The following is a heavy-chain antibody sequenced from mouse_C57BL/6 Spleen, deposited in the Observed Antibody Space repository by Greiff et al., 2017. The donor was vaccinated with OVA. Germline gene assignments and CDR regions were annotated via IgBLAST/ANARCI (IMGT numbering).Heavy chain of an antibody. Sequence: EVQLQESGPGLVKPSQSLSLTCSVTGYSITSGYYWNWIRQFPGNKLEWMGYISYDGSNNYNPSLKNRISITRDTSKNQFFLKLNSVTTEDTATYYCAPHGAWFAYWGQGTLVTVSA. CDR3: APHGAWFAY. J-gene: IGHJ3*01. V-gene: IGHV3-6*01. CDR2: ISYDGSN. CDR1: GYSITSGYY.